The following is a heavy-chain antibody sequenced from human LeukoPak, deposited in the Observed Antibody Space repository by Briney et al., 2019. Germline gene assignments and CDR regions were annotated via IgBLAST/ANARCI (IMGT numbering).Heavy chain of an antibody. CDR2: IYHSGST. CDR3: ARQDYYDSGAWYFDL. D-gene: IGHD3-22*01. J-gene: IGHJ2*01. Sequence: PSQTLSLTCAVSGVSIRSSNWWSWVRQPPGKGLEWIGEIYHSGSTNYNPSLKSRVTISEDKSKNQFSLKLTSVTAADTAVYYCARQDYYDSGAWYFDLWGRGTLVTVSS. CDR1: GVSIRSSNW. V-gene: IGHV4-4*02.